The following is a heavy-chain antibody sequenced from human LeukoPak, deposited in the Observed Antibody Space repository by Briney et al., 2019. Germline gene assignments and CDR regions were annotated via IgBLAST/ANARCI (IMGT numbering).Heavy chain of an antibody. J-gene: IGHJ3*02. CDR1: GFTFSSYA. Sequence: GGSLRLSCAASGFTFSSYAMSWVRQAPGKGLEWVAVISYGGSNKYYADSVKGRFTISRDNSKNTLYLQMNSLRAEDTAVYYCAKVPHYYGSGSYRDPAFDMWGQGTMVTVSS. V-gene: IGHV3-30*18. CDR3: AKVPHYYGSGSYRDPAFDM. CDR2: ISYGGSNK. D-gene: IGHD3-10*01.